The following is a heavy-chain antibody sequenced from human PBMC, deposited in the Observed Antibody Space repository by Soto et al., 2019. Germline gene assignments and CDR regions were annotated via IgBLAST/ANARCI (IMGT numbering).Heavy chain of an antibody. CDR1: GFTFSSSP. J-gene: IGHJ4*02. CDR3: AKALNPRIYDFWSGYDS. D-gene: IGHD3-3*01. CDR2: ISYDGSNT. V-gene: IGHV3-30*18. Sequence: QVQLVESGGGVVQPGRSLRLSCAASGFTFSSSPIHWVHQAPGKGLEWVALISYDGSNTYYAQAVKGRFTISRDNSKNTLYLQMNSLRAEDTAVYYCAKALNPRIYDFWSGYDSWGQGTLVTVSS.